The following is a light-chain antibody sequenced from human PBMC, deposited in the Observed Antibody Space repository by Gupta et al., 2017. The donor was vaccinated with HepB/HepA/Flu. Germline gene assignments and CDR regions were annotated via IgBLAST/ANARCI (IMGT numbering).Light chain of an antibody. CDR3: TSYTNSNTWV. J-gene: IGLJ3*02. V-gene: IGLV2-14*01. Sequence: SGLTQPASVSGSPGQSTTISCTGTSSDVGGYNHVSRYQQHPGNAPKLMIHDVTNRPSGISNRFSGSKSGNTASLTISGLQAEDEADYYCTSYTNSNTWVFGGGTKLTVL. CDR1: SSDVGGYNH. CDR2: DVT.